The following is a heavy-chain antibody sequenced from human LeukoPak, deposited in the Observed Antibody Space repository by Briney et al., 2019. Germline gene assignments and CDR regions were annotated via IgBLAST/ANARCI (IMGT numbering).Heavy chain of an antibody. D-gene: IGHD3-10*01. Sequence: PGGSLRLSCAASGFTFSSYSMNWVRQAPGKGLEWVSSISSSSSYIYYADSVKGRFTISRDNAKNSLYLQMNSLRAEDTAVYYCARQIPRGYYGMDVWGQGTTVTVSS. CDR1: GFTFSSYS. V-gene: IGHV3-21*01. CDR2: ISSSSSYI. J-gene: IGHJ6*02. CDR3: ARQIPRGYYGMDV.